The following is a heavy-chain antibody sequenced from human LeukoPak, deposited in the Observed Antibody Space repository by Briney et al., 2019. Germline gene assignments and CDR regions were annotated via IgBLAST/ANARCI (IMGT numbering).Heavy chain of an antibody. V-gene: IGHV5-51*01. J-gene: IGHJ4*02. CDR2: IYPSDSDT. CDR1: GYRFTSYW. D-gene: IGHD6-13*01. Sequence: GESLKISCKGSGYRFTSYWIGWVRQMPGKGLEWMGIIYPSDSDTRYSPSFQGQVSISADKSISAAYLQWSSLKASDTAMYYCARRSGWGSSSWYYWGQGTLVTVSS. CDR3: ARRSGWGSSSWYY.